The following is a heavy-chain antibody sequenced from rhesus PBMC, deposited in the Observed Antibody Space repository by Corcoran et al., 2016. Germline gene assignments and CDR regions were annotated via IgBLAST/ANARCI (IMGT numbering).Heavy chain of an antibody. CDR2: ISNGGGST. J-gene: IGHJ3*01. Sequence: EVQLVESGGGLVQPGGSLRLSCAASGFTFSSYGMSWGRQAPGKGLEWVSYISNGGGSTYYADSVKGRFTISRDNSKNTLSLQMNSLRAEDTAVYYCAKDRDAFDFWGQGLRVTVSS. CDR3: AKDRDAFDF. CDR1: GFTFSSYG. V-gene: IGHV3S5*01.